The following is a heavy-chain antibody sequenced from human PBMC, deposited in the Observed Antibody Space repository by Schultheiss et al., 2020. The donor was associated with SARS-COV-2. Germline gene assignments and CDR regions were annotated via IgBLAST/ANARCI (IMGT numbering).Heavy chain of an antibody. V-gene: IGHV4-59*02. CDR1: GGSVSGYD. J-gene: IGHJ4*02. CDR2: ITHSGSA. Sequence: SETLSLTCTVSGGSVSGYDWSWIRQPPGKGLQWIGYITHSGSANYNPSLGSRLTISVGTSKNQLSLKLTSVTPADTAVYYCAREGAQRDYGASYSYVDYWGQGTLVTVSS. CDR3: AREGAQRDYGASYSYVDY. D-gene: IGHD4/OR15-4a*01.